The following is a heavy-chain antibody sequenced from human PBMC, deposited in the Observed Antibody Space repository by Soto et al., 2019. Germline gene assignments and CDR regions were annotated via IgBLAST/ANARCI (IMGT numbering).Heavy chain of an antibody. J-gene: IGHJ4*02. V-gene: IGHV4-4*02. CDR1: GASVSSTYW. CDR3: ARYKAASGTYCFDC. Sequence: QVELQESGPGLVKPSGTLSLTCAVSGASVSSTYWWSWVRQPPGKGPEWIGEINHRGSANYNPSLESRVTLXLXIXXSQFSLGLTSVTAADTAVYFCARYKAASGTYCFDCWGRGALVTVSS. CDR2: INHRGSA. D-gene: IGHD6-13*01.